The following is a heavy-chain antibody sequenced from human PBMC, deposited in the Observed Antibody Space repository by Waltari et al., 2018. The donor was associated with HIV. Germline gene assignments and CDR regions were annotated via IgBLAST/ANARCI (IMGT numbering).Heavy chain of an antibody. Sequence: QVQLQQWGAGLLKPSETLSLTCAVYGGSFSGYYWSWIRQPPGKGLEWIGEINHSGSTNYNPSLKSRVTISVDTSKNQFSLKLSSVTAADTAVYYCARGFSGVGVVAHLTRAKPFDYWGQGTLVTVSS. CDR2: INHSGST. V-gene: IGHV4-34*01. CDR3: ARGFSGVGVVAHLTRAKPFDY. J-gene: IGHJ4*02. D-gene: IGHD2-15*01. CDR1: GGSFSGYY.